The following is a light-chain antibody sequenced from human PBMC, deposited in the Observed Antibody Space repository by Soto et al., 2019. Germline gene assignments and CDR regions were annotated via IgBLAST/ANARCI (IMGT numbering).Light chain of an antibody. CDR2: GAS. CDR3: QQYGSSSIT. Sequence: ESVLTHSPGSLSLSPVESAISSCRASQSIHIRLAWYQQKPGQAPRLLIYGASTRAAGIPERFRGSGSGTEFTLTINSLQSDDFVVYYCQQYGSSSITFGQRTRLEI. V-gene: IGKV3-20*01. CDR1: QSIHIR. J-gene: IGKJ5*01.